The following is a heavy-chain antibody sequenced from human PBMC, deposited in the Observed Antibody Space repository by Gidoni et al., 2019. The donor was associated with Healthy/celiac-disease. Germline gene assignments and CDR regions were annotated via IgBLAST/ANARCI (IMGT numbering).Heavy chain of an antibody. J-gene: IGHJ4*02. V-gene: IGHV4-34*01. CDR3: ARDAVSPAQYYFDY. CDR1: GGSFSGYY. Sequence: LTCAVYGGSFSGYYWSWIRQPPGKGLEWIGEINHSGSTNYNPSLKSRVTISVDTSKNQFSLKLSSVTAADTAVYYCARDAVSPAQYYFDYWGQGTLVTVSS. CDR2: INHSGST. D-gene: IGHD2-2*01.